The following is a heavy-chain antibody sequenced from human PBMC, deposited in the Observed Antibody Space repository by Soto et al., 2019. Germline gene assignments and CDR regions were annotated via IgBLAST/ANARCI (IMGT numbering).Heavy chain of an antibody. Sequence: QVQLVQSGAEVKKPGSSVKVSCKTSGDTFSNYAITWVRQAPGQGLEWMGGIIPLFGTRNYAQKFQGRVTITADKSTSTAYMELTSLRSEDTAVYYCARDRFFGSGSYVPYYFDYWGQGTLVTVSS. D-gene: IGHD3-10*01. CDR2: IIPLFGTR. J-gene: IGHJ4*02. CDR3: ARDRFFGSGSYVPYYFDY. CDR1: GDTFSNYA. V-gene: IGHV1-69*06.